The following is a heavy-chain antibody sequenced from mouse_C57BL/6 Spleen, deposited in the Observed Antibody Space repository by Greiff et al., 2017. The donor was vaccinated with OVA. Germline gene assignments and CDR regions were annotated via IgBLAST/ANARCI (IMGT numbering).Heavy chain of an antibody. Sequence: QVQLQQPGAELVRPGTSVKLSCKASGYTFTSYWMHWVKQRPGQGLEWIGVIDPSDSYTNYNQKFKGKATLTVDTSSSTAYMQLSSLTSEDSAVYYCARRDYYGSSYRNYFDYWGQGTTLTVSS. CDR2: IDPSDSYT. CDR1: GYTFTSYW. J-gene: IGHJ2*01. CDR3: ARRDYYGSSYRNYFDY. V-gene: IGHV1-59*01. D-gene: IGHD1-1*01.